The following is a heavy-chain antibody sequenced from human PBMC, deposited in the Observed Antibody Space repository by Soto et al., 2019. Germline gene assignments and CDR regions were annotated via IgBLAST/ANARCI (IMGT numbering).Heavy chain of an antibody. D-gene: IGHD2-21*01. Sequence: PGGSLRLSCAASGFTFSSYALNWVRQAPGKGLEWVAEISGSGTSTYYAPSVKGRFIISSDSSKSTLYLRMYSLRAEDTAMYYCAKSLSALFSLGDFKYWGQGALVTVSS. CDR1: GFTFSSYA. CDR3: AKSLSALFSLGDFKY. CDR2: ISGSGTST. J-gene: IGHJ4*02. V-gene: IGHV3-23*01.